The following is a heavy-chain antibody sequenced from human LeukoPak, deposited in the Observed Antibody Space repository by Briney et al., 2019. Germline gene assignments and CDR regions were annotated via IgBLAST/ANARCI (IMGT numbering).Heavy chain of an antibody. V-gene: IGHV1-2*02. CDR1: GYTFTGYY. CDR2: INPSSGGT. D-gene: IGHD2-2*03. J-gene: IGHJ5*02. CDR3: AREGLDIVVVPAAETRTTKRNWFDP. Sequence: GASVKVSCKASGYTFTGYYIHWVRQAPGQGLEWMGWINPSSGGTNSTQKFQGRVTMTRDTSISTAYMELSRLRSDDTAVYYCAREGLDIVVVPAAETRTTKRNWFDPWGQGTLVTVSS.